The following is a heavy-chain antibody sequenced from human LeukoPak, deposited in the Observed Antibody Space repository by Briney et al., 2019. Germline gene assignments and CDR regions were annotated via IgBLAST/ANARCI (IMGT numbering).Heavy chain of an antibody. J-gene: IGHJ6*02. Sequence: SETLSLTCTVSGGCISSYYWSWIRQPPGKGLEWIGYIYYSGSTNYNPSLKSRVTISVDTSKNQFSLKLSSVTAADTAVYYCARVLVPAATIDGRYYYYGMDVWGQGTTVTVSS. CDR1: GGCISSYY. V-gene: IGHV4-59*01. CDR2: IYYSGST. CDR3: ARVLVPAATIDGRYYYYGMDV. D-gene: IGHD2-2*01.